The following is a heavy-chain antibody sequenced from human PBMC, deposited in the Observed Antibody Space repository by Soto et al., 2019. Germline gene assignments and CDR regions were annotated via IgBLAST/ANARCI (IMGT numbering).Heavy chain of an antibody. CDR2: IYPGDSDT. CDR3: AKDYWFDP. J-gene: IGHJ5*02. Sequence: GESLKISCKGSGYSFTRYWISWVRQMPGKGLEWMGIIYPGDSDTRYSPSFQGQVSISADKSISTAYVQMNSLRAEDTAVYYCAKDYWFDPWGQGTLVTVSS. CDR1: GYSFTRYW. V-gene: IGHV5-51*01.